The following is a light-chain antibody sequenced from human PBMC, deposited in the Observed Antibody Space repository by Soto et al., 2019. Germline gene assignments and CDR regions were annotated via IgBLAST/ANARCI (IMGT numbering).Light chain of an antibody. CDR1: QSITNW. Sequence: DIQMTQSPSSLSASVGDRVTITCRASQSITNWLAWYQQKPGKAPKLLIYDASSLESGVPSRFSGGGFGTEFTLTINSLQPDDFATYYCQQYNTYSTFGQGTKV. V-gene: IGKV1-5*01. CDR2: DAS. J-gene: IGKJ1*01. CDR3: QQYNTYST.